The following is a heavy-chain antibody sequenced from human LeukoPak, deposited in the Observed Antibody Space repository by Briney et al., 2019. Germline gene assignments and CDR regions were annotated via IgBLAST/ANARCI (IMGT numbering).Heavy chain of an antibody. CDR2: ISWNSGSI. CDR3: AKEDY. CDR1: GFTFDDYA. J-gene: IGHJ4*02. Sequence: PGRSLRLSCAASGFTFDDYAMHWVRQAPGKGLEWVSGISWNSGSIGYADSAKGRFTISRDNAKNSLYLQMNSLRAEDTALYYCAKEDYWGQGTLVTVSS. V-gene: IGHV3-9*01.